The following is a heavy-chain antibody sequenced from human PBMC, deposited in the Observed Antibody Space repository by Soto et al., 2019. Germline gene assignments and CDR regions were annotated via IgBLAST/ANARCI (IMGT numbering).Heavy chain of an antibody. CDR2: ISWDGGKT. CDR3: AKDRAAVTCAYYYYAMDV. CDR1: GFTFDDYT. J-gene: IGHJ6*02. D-gene: IGHD2-21*01. Sequence: EVQLVESGGVVVQPGGSLRLSCAASGFTFDDYTMHWVRQAPGKSLEWVSLISWDGGKTYYADSVKGRFTISRDNSKNSLHLQMNSLTTEDSASDYCAKDRAAVTCAYYYYAMDVWGQGTTVTVSS. V-gene: IGHV3-43*01.